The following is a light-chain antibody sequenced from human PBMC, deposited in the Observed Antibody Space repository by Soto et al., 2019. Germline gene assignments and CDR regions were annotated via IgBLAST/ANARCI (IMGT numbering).Light chain of an antibody. CDR1: QGIRDA. Sequence: DIQMTQSSSSLSASVGDRVTITCRASQGIRDALGWYQQKPGKVPKRLIYSASSLQSGVPSRFSGSGSETEFTLTISSLQPEDFATYYCLQHSDYPFTFGQGTRLEI. CDR2: SAS. J-gene: IGKJ2*01. V-gene: IGKV1-17*01. CDR3: LQHSDYPFT.